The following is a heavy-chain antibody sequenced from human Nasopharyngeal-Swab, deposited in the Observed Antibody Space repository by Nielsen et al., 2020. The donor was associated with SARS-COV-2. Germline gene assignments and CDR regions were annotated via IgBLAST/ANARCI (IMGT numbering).Heavy chain of an antibody. V-gene: IGHV4-38-2*02. CDR3: ARELSNTPKYNWFDP. J-gene: IGHJ5*02. CDR2: IYHGGST. CDR1: GYSISSGYY. D-gene: IGHD5-18*01. Sequence: SETLSLTCTVSGYSISSGYYWAWIRQPPGKGLECIGSIYHGGSTYYTPSLESRVTISVDTSNNHFSLKLTSVTAADTAVYYCARELSNTPKYNWFDPWGQGTLVTVSS.